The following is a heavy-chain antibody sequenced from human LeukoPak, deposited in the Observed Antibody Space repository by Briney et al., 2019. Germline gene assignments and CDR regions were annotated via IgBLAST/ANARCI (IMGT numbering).Heavy chain of an antibody. D-gene: IGHD3-22*01. CDR2: INPNSGGT. Sequence: GASVKVSCKASGYTFTGYYMHWVRQVPGQGLEWMGWINPNSGGTNYAQKFQGRVTMTRDTSISTAYMELSRLRSDDTAVYYCARVTYYYDSSGYYYVRRMDAFDIWGQGTMVTVSS. CDR1: GYTFTGYY. CDR3: ARVTYYYDSSGYYYVRRMDAFDI. V-gene: IGHV1-2*02. J-gene: IGHJ3*02.